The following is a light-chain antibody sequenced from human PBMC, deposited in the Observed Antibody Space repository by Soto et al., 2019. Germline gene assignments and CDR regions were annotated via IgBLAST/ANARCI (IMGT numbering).Light chain of an antibody. CDR3: CSYAGSSTFWV. CDR1: SSDVGSYNL. Sequence: QSVLTQPACVSGSPGQSITISCTGTSSDVGSYNLVSWYQQHPGKAPKLMIYEVSKRPSGVSNRFSGSKSGNTASLTISGLQAEDEADYYCCSYAGSSTFWVFGGGTKLTVL. CDR2: EVS. J-gene: IGLJ3*02. V-gene: IGLV2-23*02.